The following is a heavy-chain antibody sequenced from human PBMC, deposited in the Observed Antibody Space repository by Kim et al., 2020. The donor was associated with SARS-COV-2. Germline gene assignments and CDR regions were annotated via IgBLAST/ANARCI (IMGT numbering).Heavy chain of an antibody. D-gene: IGHD5-12*01. J-gene: IGHJ5*02. V-gene: IGHV3-33*01. CDR3: ARAPSGYEDNWFDP. CDR1: GFTFSSYG. Sequence: GGSLRLSCAASGFTFSSYGMHWVRQAPGKGLEWVAVIWYDGSNKYYADSVKGRFTISRDNSKNTLYLQMNSLRAEDTAVYYCARAPSGYEDNWFDPWGQGTLVTVSS. CDR2: IWYDGSNK.